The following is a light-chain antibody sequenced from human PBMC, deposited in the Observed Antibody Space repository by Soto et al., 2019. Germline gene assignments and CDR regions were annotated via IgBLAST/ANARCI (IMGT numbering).Light chain of an antibody. Sequence: DIQMTQSPSSLSASVEDRVTITCQASQDISNYLNWYQQKPGKAPKLLIYDASNLETGVPSRFSGSGSGTDFTFTISSLQPEDIATYYCQQYDNLQWTFGQGTKVDIK. CDR3: QQYDNLQWT. CDR2: DAS. CDR1: QDISNY. J-gene: IGKJ1*01. V-gene: IGKV1-33*01.